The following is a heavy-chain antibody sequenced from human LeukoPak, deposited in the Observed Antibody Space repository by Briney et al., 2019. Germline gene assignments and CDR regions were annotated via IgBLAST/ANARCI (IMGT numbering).Heavy chain of an antibody. CDR2: MNPNSGNT. V-gene: IGHV1-8*03. Sequence: ASVKVSCKASGYTFTSYDINWVRQATGQGLEWMGWMNPNSGNTGYAQKFQGRVTITRNTSISTAYMELSSLRSEDTAVYYCARGPIVVVPAADDAFDIWGQGTMVTVSS. D-gene: IGHD2-2*01. CDR3: ARGPIVVVPAADDAFDI. J-gene: IGHJ3*02. CDR1: GYTFTSYD.